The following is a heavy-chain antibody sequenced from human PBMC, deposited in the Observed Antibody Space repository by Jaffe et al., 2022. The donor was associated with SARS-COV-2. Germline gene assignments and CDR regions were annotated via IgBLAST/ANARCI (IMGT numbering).Heavy chain of an antibody. D-gene: IGHD3-10*01. CDR1: GFTLSSYA. V-gene: IGHV3-23*01. Sequence: EVQLLESGGGLVQPGGSLRLSCAASGFTLSSYAMYWVRQAPGKGLEWVSAISGSGNGGIIYYADSVRGRFTISRDSSKNTLYLQMHSLRAGDTALYYCAKGQSAESRLDSWGQGTLVTVSS. J-gene: IGHJ4*02. CDR3: AKGQSAESRLDS. CDR2: ISGSGNGGII.